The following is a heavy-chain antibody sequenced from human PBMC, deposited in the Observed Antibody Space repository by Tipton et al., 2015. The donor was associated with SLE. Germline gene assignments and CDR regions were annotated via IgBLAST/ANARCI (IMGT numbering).Heavy chain of an antibody. J-gene: IGHJ3*01. Sequence: TLSLTCTVSGDSITNYYYNWIRQPAGRGLEWIGRVSSSVNTKYNPSFNGRVTMSVDTSKNQLFLKLNCVTAADTAVYYCANSGYDAERYAAFDVWGQGTMVTVSS. D-gene: IGHD5-12*01. V-gene: IGHV4-4*07. CDR3: ANSGYDAERYAAFDV. CDR1: GDSITNYY. CDR2: VSSSVNT.